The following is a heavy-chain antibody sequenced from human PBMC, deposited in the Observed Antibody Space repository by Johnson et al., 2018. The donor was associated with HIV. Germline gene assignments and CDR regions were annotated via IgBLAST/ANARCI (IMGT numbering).Heavy chain of an antibody. CDR3: ARVGGRYGDAVDI. V-gene: IGHV3-7*01. CDR2: IKQDGSEK. CDR1: GFTFDSYW. J-gene: IGHJ3*02. Sequence: VQLVESGGGLVQPGGSLRLSCAASGFTFDSYWMSWVRQAPGKGLEWVANIKQDGSEKYYVDSVKGRFTISRDNAKNSLYLQMNSLRAEDTAVYYCARVGGRYGDAVDIWGQGTMVTVSS. D-gene: IGHD1-26*01.